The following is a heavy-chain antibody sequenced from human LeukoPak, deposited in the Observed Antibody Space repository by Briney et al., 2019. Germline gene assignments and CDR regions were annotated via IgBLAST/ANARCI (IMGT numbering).Heavy chain of an antibody. Sequence: GGSLKISCKGSGYSFSNYWNGWGGPIPGEGPEWMGIIYPGDSDTRYSPSFQGQVTISADKSISTAYLQWSSLKASDTAMYYCARHESGAAAGNYWGQGTLVTVSS. CDR2: IYPGDSDT. CDR1: GYSFSNYW. J-gene: IGHJ4*02. CDR3: ARHESGAAAGNY. V-gene: IGHV5-51*01. D-gene: IGHD6-13*01.